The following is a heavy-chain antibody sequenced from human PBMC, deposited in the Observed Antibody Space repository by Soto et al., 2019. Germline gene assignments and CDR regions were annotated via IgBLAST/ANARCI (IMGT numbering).Heavy chain of an antibody. D-gene: IGHD3-9*01. CDR3: AKGVDWLLYSLGWFDP. CDR1: GFTFDDYA. J-gene: IGHJ5*02. Sequence: GGSLRLSCAASGFTFDDYAMHWVRQAPGKGLEWVSGISWNSGSIGYADSVKGRFTISRDNAKNSLYLQMNSLRAEDTALYYCAKGVDWLLYSLGWFDPWGQGTLVTVSS. CDR2: ISWNSGSI. V-gene: IGHV3-9*01.